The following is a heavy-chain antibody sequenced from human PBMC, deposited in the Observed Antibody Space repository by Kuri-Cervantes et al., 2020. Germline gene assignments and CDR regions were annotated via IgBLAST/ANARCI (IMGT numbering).Heavy chain of an antibody. D-gene: IGHD2-2*01. CDR1: GGSISSSSYY. V-gene: IGHV4-61*02. Sequence: SETLSLTCTVSGGSISSSSYYWSWIRQPAGKGLEWIGRIYTSGGTNYNPSLKSRVTISVDTSKNQFSLKLSSVTAADTAVYYCARHLPREYCSSTSCYPPNWFDPWGQGTLVTVSS. CDR2: IYTSGGT. CDR3: ARHLPREYCSSTSCYPPNWFDP. J-gene: IGHJ5*02.